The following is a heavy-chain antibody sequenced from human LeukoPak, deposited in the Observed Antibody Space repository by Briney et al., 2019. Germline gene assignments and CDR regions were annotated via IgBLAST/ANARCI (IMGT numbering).Heavy chain of an antibody. J-gene: IGHJ3*01. D-gene: IGHD1-26*01. Sequence: GGSLRLSCAASGFTFSSYAMSWVRQAPGKGLEWVSAISGSGGRTYYADSVKGRFTISRDYSKNTLYLQMNSLRAEDTAVYYCARDHVVGATGAFDVWGQGTMVTVSS. CDR3: ARDHVVGATGAFDV. CDR2: ISGSGGRT. V-gene: IGHV3-23*01. CDR1: GFTFSSYA.